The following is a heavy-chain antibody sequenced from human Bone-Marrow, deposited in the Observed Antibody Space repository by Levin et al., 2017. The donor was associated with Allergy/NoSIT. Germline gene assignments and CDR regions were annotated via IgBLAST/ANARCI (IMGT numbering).Heavy chain of an antibody. V-gene: IGHV3-48*01. CDR2: ISSSGYNI. CDR1: GFSFIRFS. CDR3: ARVRDEGGSYPIAY. D-gene: IGHD1-26*01. J-gene: IGHJ4*02. Sequence: GGSLRLSCAVSGFSFIRFSMNWVRQAPGKGPEWVSYISSSGYNIYYADSVKGRFTISRDDAKNSLYLQMNSLRAEDTAVYYCARVRDEGGSYPIAYWGQGALVTVSS.